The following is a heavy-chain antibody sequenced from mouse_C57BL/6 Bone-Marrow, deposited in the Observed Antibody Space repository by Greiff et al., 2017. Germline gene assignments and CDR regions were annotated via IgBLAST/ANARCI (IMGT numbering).Heavy chain of an antibody. J-gene: IGHJ2*01. Sequence: EVQGVESGAELVKPGASVKLSCTASGFNIKDYYIHWVKQRTEQGLEWIGRIDPEDGETKYAPKFQDKATITADTSANTAYLQLSSLTSEDTAVYYSTRSLIYYGTNYWGQGTTLTVSS. D-gene: IGHD1-1*01. CDR1: GFNIKDYY. V-gene: IGHV14-2*01. CDR3: TRSLIYYGTNY. CDR2: IDPEDGET.